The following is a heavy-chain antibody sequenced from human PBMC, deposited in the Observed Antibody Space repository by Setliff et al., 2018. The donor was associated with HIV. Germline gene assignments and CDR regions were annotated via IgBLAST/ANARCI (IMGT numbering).Heavy chain of an antibody. J-gene: IGHJ6*03. V-gene: IGHV4-59*01. Sequence: SETLSLTCSISGGSISNYYWVWIRQSPGKGLEWIGHIHYGGGTYYNPSLESRVSISRDTSKNQFSLNLRDVTAGDTALYYFARAVIRREDRGMWTKLWSAPNHMDVWGKGITVTVSS. CDR2: IHYGGGT. D-gene: IGHD3-10*01. CDR1: GGSISNYY. CDR3: ARAVIRREDRGMWTKLWSAPNHMDV.